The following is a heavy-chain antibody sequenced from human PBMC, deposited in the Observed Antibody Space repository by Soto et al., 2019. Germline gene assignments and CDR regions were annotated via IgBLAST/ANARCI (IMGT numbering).Heavy chain of an antibody. J-gene: IGHJ6*02. CDR3: AKDRRDSSGTCSRCFGMDV. V-gene: IGHV3-30*18. Sequence: QVQLMESGGSVLQPGRSLRLSCAASGFTFSSYGMHWVRQAPGKGLEWVTIISNDGSIQYYGDSVKGRFTVSRDNSNNTLCLEMNSMTAEDTATYYCAKDRRDSSGTCSRCFGMDVWGQGTTVTVSS. CDR2: ISNDGSIQ. CDR1: GFTFSSYG. D-gene: IGHD3-22*01.